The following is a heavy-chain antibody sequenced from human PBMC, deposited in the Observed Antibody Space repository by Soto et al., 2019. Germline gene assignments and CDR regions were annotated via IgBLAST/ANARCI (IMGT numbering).Heavy chain of an antibody. Sequence: PGGSLRLSCAASGFTFSSYAMSWVRQAPGKGLEWVSAISGSGGSTYYADSVKGRFTISRDNSKNTLYLQMNSLRAEDTAVYYCAKVMGDIVVVVAATKVEDAFDIWAKGQWSPSPQ. V-gene: IGHV3-23*01. CDR2: ISGSGGST. CDR1: GFTFSSYA. J-gene: IGHJ3*02. CDR3: AKVMGDIVVVVAATKVEDAFDI. D-gene: IGHD2-15*01.